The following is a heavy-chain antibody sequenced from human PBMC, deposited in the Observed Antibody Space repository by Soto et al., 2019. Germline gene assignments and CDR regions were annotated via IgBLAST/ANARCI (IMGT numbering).Heavy chain of an antibody. J-gene: IGHJ6*02. Sequence: GGSLRLSCAASGFTFSSYAMHWVRQAPGKGLEWVAVISYDGSNKYYADSVKGRFTISRDNSKNTLYLQMNSLRAEDTAVYYCARGSSSSLYYYYYGMDVWGQGTTVTVSS. CDR2: ISYDGSNK. D-gene: IGHD6-6*01. CDR3: ARGSSSSLYYYYYGMDV. V-gene: IGHV3-30-3*01. CDR1: GFTFSSYA.